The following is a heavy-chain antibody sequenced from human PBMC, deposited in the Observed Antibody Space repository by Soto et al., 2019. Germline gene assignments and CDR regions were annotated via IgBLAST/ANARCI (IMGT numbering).Heavy chain of an antibody. V-gene: IGHV3-23*01. CDR1: GFTFSSYA. J-gene: IGHJ5*02. CDR3: AKNPREPYWNDRCFDP. CDR2: ISGSGGST. Sequence: EVQLLESGGGLVQPGGSLRLSCAASGFTFSSYAMSWVRQAPGKGLEWVSAISGSGGSTYYADSVKGRFTISRDNSKNTPYLKMNSLRAVDTAVYYCAKNPREPYWNDRCFDPWCQGTPVTVAS. D-gene: IGHD1-1*01.